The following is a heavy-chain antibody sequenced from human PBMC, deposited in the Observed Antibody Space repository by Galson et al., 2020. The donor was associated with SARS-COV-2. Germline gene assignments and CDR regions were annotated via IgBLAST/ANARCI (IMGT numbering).Heavy chain of an antibody. D-gene: IGHD2-15*01. Sequence: GESLKISCAASGFTFSSYAMHWVRQAPGKGLEWVAVISYDGSNKYYADSVKGRFTISRDNSKNTLYLQMNGLRAEDTAVYYCARELTPEYGMDVWGQGTTVTVSS. CDR2: ISYDGSNK. J-gene: IGHJ6*02. CDR3: ARELTPEYGMDV. CDR1: GFTFSSYA. V-gene: IGHV3-30*04.